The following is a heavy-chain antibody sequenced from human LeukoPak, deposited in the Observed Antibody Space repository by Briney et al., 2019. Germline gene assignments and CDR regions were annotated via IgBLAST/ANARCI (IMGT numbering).Heavy chain of an antibody. CDR2: ISGSGGST. Sequence: PGGSLRLSCAASGFTFSSYAMSWVRQAPGKGLEWVSAISGSGGSTYYADSVKGRFTISRDNAKNSLYLQMNSLRAEDTAVYYCARTIAVGATFVDYWGQGTLVTVSS. J-gene: IGHJ4*02. D-gene: IGHD1-26*01. CDR1: GFTFSSYA. V-gene: IGHV3-23*01. CDR3: ARTIAVGATFVDY.